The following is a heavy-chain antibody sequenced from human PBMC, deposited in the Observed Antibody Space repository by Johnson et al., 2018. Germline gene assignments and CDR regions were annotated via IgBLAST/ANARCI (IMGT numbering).Heavy chain of an antibody. V-gene: IGHV3-23*04. Sequence: EVQLVESGGGLVQPGGSLRLSCAASGFTFSRYAMSWVRQAPGKGLEWVSSISGSGGSTYYADSVKGRFTISRDNSKNTLYLQMNSLRAEDTAVYYCAKDFTGGVDSGMDVWGQGTTVTVSS. D-gene: IGHD3-16*01. CDR2: ISGSGGST. CDR3: AKDFTGGVDSGMDV. J-gene: IGHJ6*02. CDR1: GFTFSRYA.